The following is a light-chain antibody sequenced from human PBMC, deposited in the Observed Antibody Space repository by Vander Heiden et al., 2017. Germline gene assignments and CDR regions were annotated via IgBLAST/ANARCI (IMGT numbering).Light chain of an antibody. CDR3: HQYDSTLYT. V-gene: IGKV4-1*01. J-gene: IGKJ2*01. Sequence: DIVMTQSPDSLAVSLGERATINCKSSQSVLYSSNNKNYLAWYQQKPGQPPKLLIYWASTRESGVPDRFSRSGSGTDFTLTISSLQAEDVAVYYCHQYDSTLYTFGQGTKLEIK. CDR1: QSVLYSSNNKNY. CDR2: WAS.